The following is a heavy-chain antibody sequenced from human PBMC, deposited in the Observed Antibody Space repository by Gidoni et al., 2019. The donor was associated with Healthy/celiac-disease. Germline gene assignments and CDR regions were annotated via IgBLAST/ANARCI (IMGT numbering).Heavy chain of an antibody. D-gene: IGHD2-15*01. CDR2: SRSKANSYAT. V-gene: IGHV3-73*02. Sequence: EVQLVESGGGLVQPGGSLKLSCAASGFTFSGSAMHWVRQASGKGLEWVGRSRSKANSYATAYAASVKGRFTIARDDSKNTAYLQMTSLKTEDTAVYYCTRHSDAVVIAYYFDYWGQGTLVTVSS. CDR3: TRHSDAVVIAYYFDY. J-gene: IGHJ4*02. CDR1: GFTFSGSA.